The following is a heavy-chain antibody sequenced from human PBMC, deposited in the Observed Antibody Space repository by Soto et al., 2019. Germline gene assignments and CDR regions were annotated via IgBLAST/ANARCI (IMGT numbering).Heavy chain of an antibody. V-gene: IGHV4-30-2*01. CDR3: ARGGGSDSFDY. Sequence: TLSLTCTVSGASITFGGYSWSWIRQTPGKGLEWIGYINHLETTFYNPSFESRLTLSIDRAKNQFSLKLHSMSAADRAVYFCARGGGSDSFDYWGQGILVTVPS. CDR1: GASITFGGYS. J-gene: IGHJ4*02. D-gene: IGHD1-26*01. CDR2: INHLETT.